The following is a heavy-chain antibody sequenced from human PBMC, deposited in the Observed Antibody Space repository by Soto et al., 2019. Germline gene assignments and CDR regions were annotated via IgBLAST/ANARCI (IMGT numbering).Heavy chain of an antibody. CDR3: ARWGMVVVPVAEGDYDYYGMDV. J-gene: IGHJ6*02. V-gene: IGHV3-21*01. D-gene: IGHD2-2*01. CDR2: ISRSGSSI. CDR1: GFTFNDFG. Sequence: LRLSCAASGFTFNDFGVTWVRQAPGRGLEWVSSISRSGSSIYYADSVKGRFTISRDNAKNSLYLQMNSLRAEDTAVYYCARWGMVVVPVAEGDYDYYGMDVWGQGTTVTVSS.